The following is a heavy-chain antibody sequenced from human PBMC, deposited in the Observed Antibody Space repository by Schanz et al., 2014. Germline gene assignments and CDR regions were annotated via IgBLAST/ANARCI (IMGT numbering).Heavy chain of an antibody. V-gene: IGHV3-13*01. D-gene: IGHD6-13*01. CDR1: GFTLSSYA. CDR2: IGYLGDT. CDR3: AREQIMAAAGLVDY. Sequence: VQLVESGGGVVQPGRSLRLSCAAYGFTLSSYAMHWVRQGTGKGLEWVSTIGYLGDTYYPDSVKGRFTISRDNAKNSLYLQMNSLRAEDTAVYYCAREQIMAAAGLVDYWGHGTLVTVSS. J-gene: IGHJ4*01.